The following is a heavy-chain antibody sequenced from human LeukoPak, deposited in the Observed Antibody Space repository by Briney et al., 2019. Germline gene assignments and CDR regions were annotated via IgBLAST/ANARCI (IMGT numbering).Heavy chain of an antibody. CDR1: GFTVSSNY. J-gene: IGHJ4*02. CDR3: ARDEYGSGSYNDY. CDR2: IYSGGST. D-gene: IGHD3-10*01. V-gene: IGHV3-53*01. Sequence: GGSLRLSCAASGFTVSSNYMSWVRQAPGKGLEWVSVIYSGGSTYYADSVKGRFTISRDNSKNTLYLQMNCLRAEDTAVYYCARDEYGSGSYNDYWGQGTLVTVSS.